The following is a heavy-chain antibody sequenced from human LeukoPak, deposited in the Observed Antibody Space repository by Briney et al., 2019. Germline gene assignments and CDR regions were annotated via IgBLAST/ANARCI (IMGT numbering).Heavy chain of an antibody. CDR2: ISSNGGST. CDR3: ASAPYSGSYYQRNYFDY. V-gene: IGHV3-64*01. D-gene: IGHD1-26*01. J-gene: IGHJ4*02. Sequence: GGSLRLSCAASGFTFSSYARHWVRQAPGKGLEYVSAISSNGGSTYYANSVKGRFTISRDNSKNTLYLQMGSLRAEDMAVYYCASAPYSGSYYQRNYFDYWGQGTLVTVSS. CDR1: GFTFSSYA.